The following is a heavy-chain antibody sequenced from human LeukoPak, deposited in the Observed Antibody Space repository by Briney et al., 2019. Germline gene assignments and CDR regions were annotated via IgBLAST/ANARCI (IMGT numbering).Heavy chain of an antibody. CDR2: INHSGST. CDR1: GGSFSGYY. J-gene: IGHJ4*02. V-gene: IGHV4-34*01. Sequence: SSETLSLTCAVYGGSFSGYYWSWIRQPPGRGLEWIGEINHSGSTNYNPSLKSRVTISVDTSKNQSSLKLSSVTAADTAVYYCARVGWLPPKREDYWGQGTLVTVSS. D-gene: IGHD5-24*01. CDR3: ARVGWLPPKREDY.